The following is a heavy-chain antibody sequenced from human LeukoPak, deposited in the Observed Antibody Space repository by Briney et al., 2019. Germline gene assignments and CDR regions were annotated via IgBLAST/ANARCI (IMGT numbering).Heavy chain of an antibody. V-gene: IGHV4-59*12. CDR2: IYYSGST. CDR3: ARERFGGSTLIDY. Sequence: PSETLSLTCTVSGGSISSYYWSWIRQPPGKGLEWIGYIYYSGSTNYNPSLKSRVTISVDTSKNQFSLKLSSVTAADTAVYYCARERFGGSTLIDYWGQGTLVTVSS. D-gene: IGHD3-10*01. J-gene: IGHJ4*02. CDR1: GGSISSYY.